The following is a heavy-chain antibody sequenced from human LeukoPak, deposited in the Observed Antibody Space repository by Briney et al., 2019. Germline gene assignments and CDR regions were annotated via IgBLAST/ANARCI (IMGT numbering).Heavy chain of an antibody. V-gene: IGHV3-33*01. CDR3: ATRPRIAARP. D-gene: IGHD6-6*01. J-gene: IGHJ5*02. Sequence: QTGGSLRLSCAASGFTFSNYGMHWVRQAPGKGLEWVAVMWYDGTNKYYADSVKGRFTISRDNSKNTLYLQMNSLRAEDTAVYYCATRPRIAARPWGQGTLVTVSS. CDR1: GFTFSNYG. CDR2: MWYDGTNK.